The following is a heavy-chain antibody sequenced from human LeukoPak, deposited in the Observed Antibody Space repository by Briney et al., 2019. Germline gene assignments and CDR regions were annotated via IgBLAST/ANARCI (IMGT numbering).Heavy chain of an antibody. CDR3: ARVKGYGGPFDY. Sequence: GGSLRLSCAASGFSFSIYAMTWVRQAPGKGLEWVSSMSGSGGGGATYYADSVKGRFTISRDTSKNTLYLQMSSLRAEDTAVYYCARVKGYGGPFDYWDQGTLVTVSS. CDR1: GFSFSIYA. D-gene: IGHD4-23*01. CDR2: MSGSGGGGAT. V-gene: IGHV3-23*01. J-gene: IGHJ4*02.